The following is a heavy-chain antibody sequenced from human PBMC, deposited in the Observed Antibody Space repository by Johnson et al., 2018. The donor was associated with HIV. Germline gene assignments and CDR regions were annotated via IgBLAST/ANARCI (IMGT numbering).Heavy chain of an antibody. V-gene: IGHV3-53*01. Sequence: MQLVESGGGVVQPGRSLRLSCAASGFTVSSNYMSWVRQAPGKGLEWVSVIYSGGSTYYADSVKGRFTISKDNSKNTLYLQMNSLRAEDTAVYYCAKDLFTEREDDAFDIWGQGTMVTVSS. J-gene: IGHJ3*02. D-gene: IGHD1-26*01. CDR2: IYSGGST. CDR3: AKDLFTEREDDAFDI. CDR1: GFTVSSNY.